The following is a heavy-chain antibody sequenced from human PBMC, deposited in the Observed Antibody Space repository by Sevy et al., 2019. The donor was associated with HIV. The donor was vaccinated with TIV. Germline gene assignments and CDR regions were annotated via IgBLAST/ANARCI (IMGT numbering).Heavy chain of an antibody. D-gene: IGHD3-3*01. CDR2: ISYDGSNK. CDR1: GFTFSSYA. J-gene: IGHJ6*03. Sequence: GGSLRLSCAASGFTFSSYAMHWVRQAPGKGLEWVAVISYDGSNKYEADSVKGRFTISRDNSKNTLYLQMNSLRAEDTAVYYCARVYGGRSDFWSGYMDVWGKGTTVTVS. V-gene: IGHV3-30-3*01. CDR3: ARVYGGRSDFWSGYMDV.